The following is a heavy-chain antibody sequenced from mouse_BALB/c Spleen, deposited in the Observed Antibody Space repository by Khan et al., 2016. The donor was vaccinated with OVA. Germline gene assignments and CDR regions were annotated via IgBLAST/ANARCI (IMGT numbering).Heavy chain of an antibody. V-gene: IGHV1-63*02. J-gene: IGHJ2*01. CDR1: GYTFSNYW. Sequence: VQLQESGTELARPGTSVKMSCKAAGYTFSNYWIGWVKQRPGHGLEWIGDIYPGGGYTNYNENFKGKATLTADTSSSTAYMQLSSLASEDSAIYYCARRGGARATWDYFDYWGRGTTLTVSS. CDR3: ARRGGARATWDYFDY. D-gene: IGHD3-1*01. CDR2: IYPGGGYT.